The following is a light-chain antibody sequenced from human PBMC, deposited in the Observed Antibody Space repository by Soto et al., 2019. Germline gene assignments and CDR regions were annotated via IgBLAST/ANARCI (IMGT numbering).Light chain of an antibody. CDR3: CSYTSGSTLLV. V-gene: IGLV2-14*01. Sequence: QSVLTQPASVSGSPGQSITISCTGTSSDGGGYNYVSWYQQHPGKAPKLMIYEVSTRPSGVSDRFSGSKSGYTASLTISGLQAEDEADYYCCSYTSGSTLLVFGGGTKLTVL. CDR1: SSDGGGYNY. J-gene: IGLJ2*01. CDR2: EVS.